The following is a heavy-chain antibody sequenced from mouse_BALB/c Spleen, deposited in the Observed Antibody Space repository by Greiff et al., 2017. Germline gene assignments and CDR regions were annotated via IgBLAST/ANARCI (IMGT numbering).Heavy chain of an antibody. J-gene: IGHJ3*01. CDR2: ISSGGSYT. CDR1: GFTFSSYA. Sequence: EVKLVESGGGLVKPGGSLKLSCAASGFTFSSYAMSWVRQSPEKRLEWVAEISSGGSYTYYPDTVTGRFTISRDNAKNTLYLEMSSLRSEDTAMYYCARDDGYYSFAYWGQGTLVTVSA. V-gene: IGHV5-9-4*01. CDR3: ARDDGYYSFAY. D-gene: IGHD2-3*01.